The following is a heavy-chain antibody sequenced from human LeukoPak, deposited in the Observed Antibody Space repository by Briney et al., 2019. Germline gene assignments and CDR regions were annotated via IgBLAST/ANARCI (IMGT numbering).Heavy chain of an antibody. V-gene: IGHV4-59*08. CDR1: GGSISSYY. J-gene: IGHJ6*03. CDR2: IYYSGST. Sequence: PSETLSLTCTVSGGSISSYYWSWIRQPPGKGLEWIGYIYYSGSTYYNPSLKSRVTISVDTSKNQFYLRLSPVTAADTAVYYCARLAALRGFYYYMDVWGKGTTVTVSS. CDR3: ARLAALRGFYYYMDV. D-gene: IGHD6-6*01.